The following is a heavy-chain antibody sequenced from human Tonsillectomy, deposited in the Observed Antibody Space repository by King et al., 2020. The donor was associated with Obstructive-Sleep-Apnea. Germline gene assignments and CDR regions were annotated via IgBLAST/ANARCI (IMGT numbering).Heavy chain of an antibody. D-gene: IGHD2-8*01. CDR2: ISGRGGSK. CDR3: AIDVLVCDLPDDYSFCSRLDV. CDR1: GFTFSSYA. V-gene: IGHV3-23*04. Sequence: VQLVESGGGLVQPGGSLRLSCAASGFTFSSYAMSWVRQAPGKGLEWVSGISGRGGSKYYADSVKGRFTISRDNSKNTMYLQMKSLRAEDTGVYYCAIDVLVCDLPDDYSFCSRLDVWGQGTTVTVSS. J-gene: IGHJ6*02.